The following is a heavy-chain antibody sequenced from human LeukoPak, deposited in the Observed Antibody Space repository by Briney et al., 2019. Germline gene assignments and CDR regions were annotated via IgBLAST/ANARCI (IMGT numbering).Heavy chain of an antibody. CDR3: ARGLVPAATLVDFWSGWDAFDI. V-gene: IGHV4-4*07. Sequence: PSETLSLTCTVSGGSISSYYWSWTRQPAGKGLEWIGRIYTSGSTNYNPSLKSRVTMSVDTSKNQFSLKLSSVTAADTAVYYCARGLVPAATLVDFWSGWDAFDIWGQGTMVTVSS. D-gene: IGHD3-3*01. J-gene: IGHJ3*02. CDR1: GGSISSYY. CDR2: IYTSGST.